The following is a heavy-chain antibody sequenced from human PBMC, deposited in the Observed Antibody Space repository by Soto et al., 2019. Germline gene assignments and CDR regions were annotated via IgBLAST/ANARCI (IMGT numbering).Heavy chain of an antibody. J-gene: IGHJ4*02. D-gene: IGHD5-18*01. Sequence: PGGSLRLSCAASGFTFSSYSMNWVRQAPGKGLEWVSSISSSSSYIYYADSVKGRFTISRDNAKNSLYLQMNSLRAEDTAVYYCARDPSAEGAMAFDYWGQGTLVTVSS. V-gene: IGHV3-21*01. CDR2: ISSSSSYI. CDR3: ARDPSAEGAMAFDY. CDR1: GFTFSSYS.